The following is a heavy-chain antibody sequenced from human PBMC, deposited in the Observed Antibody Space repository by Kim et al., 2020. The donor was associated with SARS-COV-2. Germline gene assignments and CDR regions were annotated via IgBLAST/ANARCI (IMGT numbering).Heavy chain of an antibody. J-gene: IGHJ3*02. Sequence: SETLSLTCTVSGGSISSGGYYWSWIRQHPGKGLEWIGYIYYSGSTYYNPSLKSRVTISVDTSKNQFSLKLSSVTAADTAVYYCARDRLYYDILTGPLGTPLDAFDIWGQGTMVTVSS. D-gene: IGHD3-9*01. V-gene: IGHV4-31*03. CDR1: GGSISSGGYY. CDR2: IYYSGST. CDR3: ARDRLYYDILTGPLGTPLDAFDI.